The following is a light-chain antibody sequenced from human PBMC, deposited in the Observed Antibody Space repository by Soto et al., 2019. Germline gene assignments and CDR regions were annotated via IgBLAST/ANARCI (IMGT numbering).Light chain of an antibody. Sequence: GARVASTCRASQSLSGSLGWHQQQPGKAPKLLIYEASNLKSGVPSRFSGSGSGTEYTLTISSLQPDDSASYYCQQYNGFWTFGQGTRVEIK. J-gene: IGKJ1*01. CDR2: EAS. V-gene: IGKV1-5*03. CDR1: QSLSGS. CDR3: QQYNGFWT.